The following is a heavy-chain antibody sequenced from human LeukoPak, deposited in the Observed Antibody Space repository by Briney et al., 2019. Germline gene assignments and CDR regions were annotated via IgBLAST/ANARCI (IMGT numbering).Heavy chain of an antibody. Sequence: PSQTLSLTCTVSGGSISSGGYYWSWIRQHPGKGLEWIGYIYYSGSTYYNPSLKSRVTITVDTSKNQFSLKLSSVTAADTAVYYCAREVADYDSSGYYSSGDWFDPWGQGTLVTVSS. CDR1: GGSISSGGYY. CDR2: IYYSGST. J-gene: IGHJ5*02. V-gene: IGHV4-31*03. D-gene: IGHD3-22*01. CDR3: AREVADYDSSGYYSSGDWFDP.